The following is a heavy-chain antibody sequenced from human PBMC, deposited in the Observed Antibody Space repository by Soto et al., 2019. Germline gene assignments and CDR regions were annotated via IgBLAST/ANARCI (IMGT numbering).Heavy chain of an antibody. V-gene: IGHV1-46*01. J-gene: IGHJ6*02. CDR1: GYTFTSYY. CDR2: INPSGGST. D-gene: IGHD1-26*01. Sequence: AAVKVSCKASGYTFTSYYMHWVRQAPGQGLEWMGIINPSGGSTSYAQKFQGRVTMTRDTPTSTVYMALSSQRSEDTGVYYCARGSDDSDYYYGMDVWGQGTTVTVSS. CDR3: ARGSDDSDYYYGMDV.